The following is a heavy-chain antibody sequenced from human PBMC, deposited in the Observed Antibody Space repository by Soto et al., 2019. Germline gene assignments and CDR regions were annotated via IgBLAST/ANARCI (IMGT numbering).Heavy chain of an antibody. D-gene: IGHD3-22*01. CDR1: GGSISSNNW. V-gene: IGHV4-4*02. Sequence: QVQLQESGPGLVKPSGTLSLTCAVSGGSISSNNWWRWVRQPPGKGLEWIGEISQSGSTTYNPSLASRGTILVDKSKNKFSLILSSVTAADTAVYSCARRTDYYASSGTFDYWCQGTLVTVSS. CDR2: ISQSGST. CDR3: ARRTDYYASSGTFDY. J-gene: IGHJ4*02.